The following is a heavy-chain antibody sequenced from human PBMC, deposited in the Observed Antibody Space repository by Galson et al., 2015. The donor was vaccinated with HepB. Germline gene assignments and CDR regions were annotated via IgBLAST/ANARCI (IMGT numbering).Heavy chain of an antibody. CDR2: ISYDAKNV. J-gene: IGHJ4*02. Sequence: SLRLSCAASGFTLSNPAMHWVRQAPGKGLEWVAKISYDAKNVYYAESLRGRSAISRDNSKNTLYLEMNSLRVEDTAVYYCAADATTIVTAFDYWGRGTLVTVSS. D-gene: IGHD2/OR15-2a*01. CDR1: GFTLSNPA. V-gene: IGHV3-30*03. CDR3: AADATTIVTAFDY.